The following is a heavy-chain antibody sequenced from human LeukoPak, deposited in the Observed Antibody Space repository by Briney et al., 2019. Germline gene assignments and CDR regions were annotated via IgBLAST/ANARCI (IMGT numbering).Heavy chain of an antibody. D-gene: IGHD2-15*01. V-gene: IGHV3-7*01. CDR1: GFTFSSYW. CDR3: ARDSLGYYYYMDV. CDR2: IKQDGGEK. Sequence: GGSLRLSCAASGFTFSSYWMSWVRQAPGKGPEWVANIKQDGGEKYYVDSVKRRFTISRDNAKNSLYLQMNSLRAEDTAVYYCARDSLGYYYYMDVWGKGTTVTISS. J-gene: IGHJ6*03.